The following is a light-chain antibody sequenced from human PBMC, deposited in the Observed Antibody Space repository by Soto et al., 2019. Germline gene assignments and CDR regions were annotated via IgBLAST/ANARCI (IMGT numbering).Light chain of an antibody. CDR2: GAS. CDR1: QSFRSSY. Sequence: ELVLTQSPGTLSLSPGERATLSCRASQSFRSSYLAWYQQKPGQAPRLLIYGASSRATGIPDRFSVSGSGTDFTLTISRLEPEDFAVYYCQQYGSSPLTFGGGTKVEIK. J-gene: IGKJ4*01. CDR3: QQYGSSPLT. V-gene: IGKV3-20*01.